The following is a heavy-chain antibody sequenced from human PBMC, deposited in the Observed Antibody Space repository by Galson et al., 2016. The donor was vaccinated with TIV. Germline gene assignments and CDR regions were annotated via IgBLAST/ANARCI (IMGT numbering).Heavy chain of an antibody. J-gene: IGHJ4*02. CDR3: ARVNPCGGDCYFFFV. V-gene: IGHV1-69*06. CDR2: ILPISDTS. CDR1: VGTYSNFP. D-gene: IGHD2-21*01. Sequence: SVKVSCKASVGTYSNFPITWVRQAPGQGLEWMGGILPISDTSDYAQKFQGRVTITADKSTSQIYLELSSLKYDDTAVYYSARVNPCGGDCYFFFVWGQGTRVTVSS.